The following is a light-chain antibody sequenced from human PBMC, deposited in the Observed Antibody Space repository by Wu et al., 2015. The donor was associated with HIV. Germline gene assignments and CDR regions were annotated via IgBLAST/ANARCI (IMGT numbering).Light chain of an antibody. J-gene: IGKJ1*01. CDR3: QQYNNWPRT. Sequence: IGLTQSPGALSLSPGETATLSCRPSQSVTGTYISWYQQRVGQAPRLLIYVASTRATGIPARFSGSGSGTEFTLTISSMQSEDFAVYYCQQYNNWPRTFGQGTKVEIK. CDR2: VAS. CDR1: QSVTGT. V-gene: IGKV3-15*01.